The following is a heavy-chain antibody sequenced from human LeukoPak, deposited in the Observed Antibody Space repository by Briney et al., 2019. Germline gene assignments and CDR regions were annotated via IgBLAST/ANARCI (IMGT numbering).Heavy chain of an antibody. D-gene: IGHD3-3*01. J-gene: IGHJ4*02. Sequence: GGSLRLSCAASGFTFSSYGMHWVSQAPGKGLEWVSDISSNSGIKSYADPVKGRFTISRDNAKNSLYLQMNSLRAEDTAVYYCARAYDFWSGPGGYWGQGTLVTVSS. CDR2: ISSNSGIK. CDR1: GFTFSSYG. V-gene: IGHV3-48*01. CDR3: ARAYDFWSGPGGY.